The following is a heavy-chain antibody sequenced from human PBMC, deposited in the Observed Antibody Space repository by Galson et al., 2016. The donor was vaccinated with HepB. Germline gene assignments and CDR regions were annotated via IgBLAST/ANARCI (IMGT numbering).Heavy chain of an antibody. D-gene: IGHD2-15*01. CDR1: GFTFSSYS. Sequence: SLRLSCAASGFTFSSYSLNWVRQAPGKGLECVSFISSNHYIYYADAVQGRFTTSRDNAKNSLYMQMRSLRAEDTAVYYCAKDTGHCSGGVCYSPRGMDVWGQGTTVTVSS. J-gene: IGHJ6*02. CDR2: ISSNHYI. CDR3: AKDTGHCSGGVCYSPRGMDV. V-gene: IGHV3-21*01.